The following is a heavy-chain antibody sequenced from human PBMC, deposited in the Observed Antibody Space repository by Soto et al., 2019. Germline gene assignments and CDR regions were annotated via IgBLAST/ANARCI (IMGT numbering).Heavy chain of an antibody. J-gene: IGHJ5*02. CDR2: IFHDGNT. CDR3: ARHEGWTGPDQ. V-gene: IGHV4-4*02. D-gene: IGHD2-8*02. Sequence: SETLSLTCAVSGASIGSDDWWSWVRQPPGKGLEWIAEIFHDGNTNYSPSLKSRVTISVDKSQNQFSLNVYSVTAADTAVYYCARHEGWTGPDQWGQGTLVTVSS. CDR1: GASIGSDDW.